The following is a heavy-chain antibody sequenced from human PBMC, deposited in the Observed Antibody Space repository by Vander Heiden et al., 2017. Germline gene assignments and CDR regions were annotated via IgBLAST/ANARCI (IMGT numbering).Heavy chain of an antibody. Sequence: QVQLQESGPGLVKPSQTLSLTCTVSPASIRGGGYYWTWIRQNPGGGLEWIGYISDRGSAYYKPSLKSRVNISIDTSKNQFSLKLNSVTAADTAVYYCARGPFCVGDCYPPRDYGLDVWGPGTTVTVSS. CDR1: PASIRGGGYY. CDR3: ARGPFCVGDCYPPRDYGLDV. J-gene: IGHJ6*02. CDR2: ISDRGSA. D-gene: IGHD2-21*02. V-gene: IGHV4-31*03.